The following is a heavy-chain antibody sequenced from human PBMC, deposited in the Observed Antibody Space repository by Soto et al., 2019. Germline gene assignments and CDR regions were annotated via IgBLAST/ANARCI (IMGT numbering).Heavy chain of an antibody. CDR2: ISAYNGNT. CDR3: ARLLEARDYGDYSWFDP. CDR1: GYTFTSYG. V-gene: IGHV1-18*01. J-gene: IGHJ5*02. Sequence: QVQLVQSGAEVKKPGASVKVSCKASGYTFTSYGISWVRQAPGQGLEWMGWISAYNGNTNYAQKLQGRVTMTTDTSTGTAYMELRSLRSDDTAVYDCARLLEARDYGDYSWFDPWGQGTLVTVSS. D-gene: IGHD4-17*01.